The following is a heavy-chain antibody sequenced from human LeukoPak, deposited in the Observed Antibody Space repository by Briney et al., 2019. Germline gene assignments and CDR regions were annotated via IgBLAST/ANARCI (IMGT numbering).Heavy chain of an antibody. Sequence: GGSLTLYCAASGFTFSSYAMHWVRQAPGKGLKWVAVISYDGRNKYYADSVKGRFTISRDNSKNTLYLQMNSLRAEDTCVYYCARFWYFDYLGQGTLVTVSS. V-gene: IGHV3-30*04. CDR1: GFTFSSYA. J-gene: IGHJ4*02. CDR3: ARFWYFDY. CDR2: ISYDGRNK.